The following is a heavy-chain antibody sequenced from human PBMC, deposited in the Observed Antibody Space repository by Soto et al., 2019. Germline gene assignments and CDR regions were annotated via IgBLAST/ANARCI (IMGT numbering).Heavy chain of an antibody. CDR3: ARGEAFDI. J-gene: IGHJ3*02. CDR2: IKQDGSKK. Sequence: EVQLVESGGGLVQPGGSLRLSCAASGFTFSSYWRSWVRQAPGKGREWVANIKQDGSKKYYVDSVKGRFTISRNNAKNSMYQQMNRLRAEDMAVSYCARGEAFDIWGQGTMVTVSS. CDR1: GFTFSSYW. D-gene: IGHD1-26*01. V-gene: IGHV3-7*01.